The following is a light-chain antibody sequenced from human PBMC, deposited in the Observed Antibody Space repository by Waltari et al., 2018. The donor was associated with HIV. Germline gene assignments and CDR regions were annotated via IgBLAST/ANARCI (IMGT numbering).Light chain of an antibody. CDR1: GAEIGSYNY. V-gene: IGLV2-14*03. CDR2: DVT. Sequence: QSALTQPASASGSPGQSITISCAGTGAEIGSYNYVAWYQKLPDSVPKLIIYDVTSRPSGISDRFSASKSGNAASLTISGLQAEDEGDYYCSSYTTFNTVIFGGGTKLTVL. J-gene: IGLJ2*01. CDR3: SSYTTFNTVI.